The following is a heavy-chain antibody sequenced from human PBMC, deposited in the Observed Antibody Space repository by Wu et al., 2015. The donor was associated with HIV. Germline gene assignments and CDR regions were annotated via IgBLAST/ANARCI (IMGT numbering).Heavy chain of an antibody. J-gene: IGHJ4*02. CDR2: INPASGST. CDR1: GYTFTGYY. D-gene: IGHD4-17*01. CDR3: ARDATPVTTEFDY. V-gene: IGHV1-2*02. Sequence: GREVRKPGASVKVSCTASGYTFTGYYMHRVRQAPGRGPEWMGWINPASGSTIYAEKFEGRVIVTRDTSINTAYMELNGLISDDTAIYYCARDATPVTTEFDYWGQGTLVTVSS.